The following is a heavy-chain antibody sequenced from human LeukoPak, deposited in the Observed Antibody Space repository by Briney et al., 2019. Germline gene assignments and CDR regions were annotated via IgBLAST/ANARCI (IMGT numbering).Heavy chain of an antibody. CDR3: ARDDSSRDDSGGYHY. V-gene: IGHV4-4*07. CDR1: GDSINSYH. CDR2: IHMSGST. D-gene: IGHD3-22*01. J-gene: IGHJ4*02. Sequence: PSETLSLTCTVSGDSINSYHWSWIRQPAGKGLEWIGRIHMSGSTNYNPSLRSRVAISMDNSKNQFSLKLKSVTAADTAVYYCARDDSSRDDSGGYHYWGQGILVTISS.